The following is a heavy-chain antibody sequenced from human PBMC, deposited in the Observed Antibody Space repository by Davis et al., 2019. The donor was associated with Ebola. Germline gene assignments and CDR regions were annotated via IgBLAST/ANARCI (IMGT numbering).Heavy chain of an antibody. V-gene: IGHV3-43*01. CDR2: INWDGGST. D-gene: IGHD3-22*01. CDR3: AKGERYYDNKGPFMGEGAYYMDV. Sequence: GESLKISCAASGFTFDDYTMHWVRQAPGKGLEWVSLINWDGGSTYFADSVKGRFTISRDNNKNSLFLQMNSLRTEDTALYYCAKGERYYDNKGPFMGEGAYYMDVWGKGTTVTVSS. CDR1: GFTFDDYT. J-gene: IGHJ6*03.